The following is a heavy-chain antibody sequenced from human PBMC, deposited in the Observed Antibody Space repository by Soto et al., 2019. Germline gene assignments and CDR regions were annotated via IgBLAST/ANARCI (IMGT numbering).Heavy chain of an antibody. V-gene: IGHV1-2*02. D-gene: IGHD3-10*01. J-gene: IGHJ4*02. CDR3: ARSGLLWFGDISFLGATASFDY. CDR2: VNPYGGGT. Sequence: ASVKVSCKASGYIFTGYIIHWLRQAPGQGLEWMGWVNPYGGGTHYAQKFQGRVTLTSDTSISTVYMELSRLTSDDTAVYFCARSGLLWFGDISFLGATASFDYWGQGTLVTVSS. CDR1: GYIFTGYI.